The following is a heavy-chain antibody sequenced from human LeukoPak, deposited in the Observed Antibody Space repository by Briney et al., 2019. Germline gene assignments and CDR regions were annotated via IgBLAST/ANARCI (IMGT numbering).Heavy chain of an antibody. V-gene: IGHV1-2*02. D-gene: IGHD3-10*01. Sequence: ASVKVSCYASGYTFTDYYMHWGRQAPGQGLEWMGWIHPSSGGTMHSQKLQGRVTMTRDTNIGTAYLELSRLRSDDTAVYYCARVSPNGSYINLFDPWGQGTLVTVSS. J-gene: IGHJ5*02. CDR3: ARVSPNGSYINLFDP. CDR1: GYTFTDYY. CDR2: IHPSSGGT.